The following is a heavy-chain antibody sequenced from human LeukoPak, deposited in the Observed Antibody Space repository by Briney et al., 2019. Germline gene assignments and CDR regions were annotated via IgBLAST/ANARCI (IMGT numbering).Heavy chain of an antibody. D-gene: IGHD1-26*01. J-gene: IGHJ4*02. Sequence: ASVKVSCKASGYNFTNYGITWMRQDTGQGLEWMGWINTYNGNTNYAKKLQGRVTITTDTSTSTAYLELRSLRSDDTAVFYCARDLVDGVGAPGAYWGQGALVTVSS. V-gene: IGHV1-18*01. CDR1: GYNFTNYG. CDR3: ARDLVDGVGAPGAY. CDR2: INTYNGNT.